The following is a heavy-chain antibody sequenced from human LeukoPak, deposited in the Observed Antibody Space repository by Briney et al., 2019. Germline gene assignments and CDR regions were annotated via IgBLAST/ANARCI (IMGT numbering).Heavy chain of an antibody. CDR3: AKSPLYYDVLAGYYPAGYFDS. V-gene: IGHV4-39*01. CDR1: GGSISSSSYY. D-gene: IGHD3-9*01. Sequence: PSETLSLTCTVSGGSISSSSYYWGWIRQPPGKGLEWIGSIYYSGSTYYNPSLKSRVTISVDTSKNQFSLKLTSVTVADTAMYYCAKSPLYYDVLAGYYPAGYFDSWGQGALLTVSS. J-gene: IGHJ4*02. CDR2: IYYSGST.